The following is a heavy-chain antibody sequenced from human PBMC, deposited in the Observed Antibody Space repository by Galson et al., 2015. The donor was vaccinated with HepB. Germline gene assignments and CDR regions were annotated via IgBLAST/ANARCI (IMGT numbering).Heavy chain of an antibody. CDR1: GYTFTSYA. D-gene: IGHD2-2*01. CDR2: INAGNGNT. CDR3: ARDVFVVVPAAIGGSNWFDP. Sequence: SVKVSCKASGYTFTSYAMHWVRQAPGQRLEWMGWINAGNGNTKYSQKFQGRVTITRDTSASTAYMELSSLRSEDTAVYYCARDVFVVVPAAIGGSNWFDPWGQGTLVTVSS. J-gene: IGHJ5*02. V-gene: IGHV1-3*01.